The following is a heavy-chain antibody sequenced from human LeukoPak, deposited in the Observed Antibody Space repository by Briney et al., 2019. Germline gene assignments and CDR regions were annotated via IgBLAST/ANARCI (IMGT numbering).Heavy chain of an antibody. Sequence: PGGSLRLSCAASGFTFSSYAMSWVRQAPGKGLEWVSYISTSSTTTYYADSVKGRFTISRDNAKNSLYLQMNSLRDEDTAVYYCARTSNGGDSWGQGTLVTVSS. J-gene: IGHJ4*02. V-gene: IGHV3-48*02. CDR2: ISTSSTTT. D-gene: IGHD2-8*01. CDR1: GFTFSSYA. CDR3: ARTSNGGDS.